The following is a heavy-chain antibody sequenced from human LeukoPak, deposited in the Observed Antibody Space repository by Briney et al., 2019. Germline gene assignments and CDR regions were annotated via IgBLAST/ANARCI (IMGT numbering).Heavy chain of an antibody. CDR1: GYTFTGYY. J-gene: IGHJ4*02. CDR3: ARDGYGGNSFDY. Sequence: ASVKVSCKASGYTFTGYYMHWVRQAPGQGLEWMGWINPNSGDTNYAQKFQGRVTMTGDTSISTASMELSRLRSDDTAVYFCARDGYGGNSFDYWGQGTLVTVSS. V-gene: IGHV1-2*02. D-gene: IGHD4-23*01. CDR2: INPNSGDT.